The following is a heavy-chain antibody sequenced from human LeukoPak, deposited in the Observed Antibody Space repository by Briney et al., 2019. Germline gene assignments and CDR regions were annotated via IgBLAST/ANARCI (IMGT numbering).Heavy chain of an antibody. D-gene: IGHD3-3*01. Sequence: GGSLRLSCAASGFTFSSYAMHWVRQAPGKGLEWVAVISYGGSNKYYADSVKGRFTISRDNSKNSLYLQMNSLRAEDTAVYYCATSARPEYYDFWSGYPQHYYYGMDVWGQGTTVTVSS. CDR2: ISYGGSNK. CDR1: GFTFSSYA. V-gene: IGHV3-30-3*01. CDR3: ATSARPEYYDFWSGYPQHYYYGMDV. J-gene: IGHJ6*02.